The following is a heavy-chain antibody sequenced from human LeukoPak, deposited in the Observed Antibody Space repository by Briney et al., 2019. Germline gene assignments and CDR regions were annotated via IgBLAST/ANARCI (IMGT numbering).Heavy chain of an antibody. CDR1: GFTFSNYN. D-gene: IGHD3-10*01. CDR3: ARAMVRGVILENYYYGLDV. V-gene: IGHV3-21*01. CDR2: ISSGSDYI. J-gene: IGHJ6*02. Sequence: PGGSLRLSCVASGFTFSNYNMNWVRQAPGKGLEWVSSISSGSDYIYYADSMKGRFTISRDNAKNSLFLQMNSLRAEDTAVYYCARAMVRGVILENYYYGLDVWGQGTTVTVSS.